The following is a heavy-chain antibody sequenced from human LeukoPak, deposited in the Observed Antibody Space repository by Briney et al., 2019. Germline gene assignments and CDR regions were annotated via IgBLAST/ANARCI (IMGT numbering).Heavy chain of an antibody. CDR1: GGSISSSNW. Sequence: SGTLSLTCAVSGGSISSSNWWSWVRQPPGKGLEWIGEIYHSGNTNYNPSLKSRVTVSVDKSKNQFSLKLSSVTAADTAVYYCATKRPDRDDAFDIWGQGTMVTVSS. D-gene: IGHD3-10*01. CDR2: IYHSGNT. V-gene: IGHV4-4*02. J-gene: IGHJ3*02. CDR3: ATKRPDRDDAFDI.